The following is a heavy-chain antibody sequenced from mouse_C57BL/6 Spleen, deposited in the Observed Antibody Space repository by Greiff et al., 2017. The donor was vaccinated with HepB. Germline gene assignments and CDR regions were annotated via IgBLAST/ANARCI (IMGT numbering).Heavy chain of an antibody. CDR3: ARRGNWEYWYFDV. CDR2: IYPGDGDT. Sequence: QVQLKESGPELVKPGASVKISCKASGYAFSSSWMNWVKQRPGKGLEWIGRIYPGDGDTNYNGKFKGKATLTADKSSSTAYMQLSSLTSEDSAVYFCARRGNWEYWYFDVWGTGTTVTVSS. D-gene: IGHD4-1*01. CDR1: GYAFSSSW. V-gene: IGHV1-82*01. J-gene: IGHJ1*03.